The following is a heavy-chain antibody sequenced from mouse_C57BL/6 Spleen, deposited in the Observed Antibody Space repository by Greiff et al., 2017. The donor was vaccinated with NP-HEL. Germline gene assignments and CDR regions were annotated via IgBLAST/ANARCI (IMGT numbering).Heavy chain of an antibody. CDR1: GYTFTSYW. J-gene: IGHJ2*01. Sequence: QVQLQQPGAELVKPGASVKLSCKASGYTFTSYWMHWVKQRPGQGLEWIGMIHPNSGSTTYTEKFKSKATLTVDKSSSTAYMQLSSLTSEDSAVYYCASLYYFDYWGKGTTLTVSS. V-gene: IGHV1-64*01. CDR2: IHPNSGST. CDR3: ASLYYFDY.